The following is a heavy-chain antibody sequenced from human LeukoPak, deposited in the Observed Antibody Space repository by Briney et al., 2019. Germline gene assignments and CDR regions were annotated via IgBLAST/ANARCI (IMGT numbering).Heavy chain of an antibody. J-gene: IGHJ1*01. V-gene: IGHV3-23*01. CDR1: GFTFANYT. D-gene: IGHD4-17*01. CDR2: IKSGGWA. CDR3: GRDPNGDYIGAFDFQR. Sequence: PGGSLRLSCTGSGFTFANYTMVWVRQTPGKELQWVFAIKSGGWADYAGSVQGRFTMSRDNSKNTVFLQMNSLRAEDTAIYYCGRDPNGDYIGAFDFQRWGQGTQVTVSS.